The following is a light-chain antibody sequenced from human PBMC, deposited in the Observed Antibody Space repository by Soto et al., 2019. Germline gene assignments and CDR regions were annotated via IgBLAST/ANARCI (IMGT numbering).Light chain of an antibody. V-gene: IGKV3-20*01. CDR2: RTS. Sequence: EIVLTQSPDTLSLSPGERATLSCRASQSVGSSFLAWYQQKPGQAPRLLIYRTSTRATGIPDRFTGSGSGTDFTLTSSRLEPEDFAVYYCQQYENSPLTFGGGTKVEIK. J-gene: IGKJ4*01. CDR1: QSVGSSF. CDR3: QQYENSPLT.